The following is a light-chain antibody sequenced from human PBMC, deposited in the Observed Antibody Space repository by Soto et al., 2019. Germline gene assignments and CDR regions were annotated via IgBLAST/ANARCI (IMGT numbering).Light chain of an antibody. J-gene: IGKJ1*01. Sequence: EIVMTQSPGTLSLSPGDTATLSCRASQSLGSDLAWYQQKPGQAPRLLIFGASARPTGIPARISGSGSGTEVTLTISSLRSEEYAVYFCQQYYNRPRTFGQGTKVEI. CDR3: QQYYNRPRT. V-gene: IGKV3-15*01. CDR2: GAS. CDR1: QSLGSD.